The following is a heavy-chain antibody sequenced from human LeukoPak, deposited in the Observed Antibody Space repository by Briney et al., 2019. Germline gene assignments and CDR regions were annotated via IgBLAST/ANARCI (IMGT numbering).Heavy chain of an antibody. J-gene: IGHJ4*02. D-gene: IGHD2-15*01. Sequence: GGSLRLSCAASGFTFRSYEMNWVRQAPGKGLEWVSYISSSGSTIYYVDSVRGRFTISRDNSKNTLYLQMNSLRAEDTAVYYCAKGRDIYCSGGSCYSGHFDYWGQGTLVTVSS. CDR1: GFTFRSYE. CDR3: AKGRDIYCSGGSCYSGHFDY. CDR2: ISSSGSTI. V-gene: IGHV3-48*03.